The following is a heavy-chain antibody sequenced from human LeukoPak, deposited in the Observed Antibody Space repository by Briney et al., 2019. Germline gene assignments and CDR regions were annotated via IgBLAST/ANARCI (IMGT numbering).Heavy chain of an antibody. CDR3: ARVSVTVIDY. D-gene: IGHD3-16*02. CDR1: GRSISSYY. V-gene: IGHV4-59*01. J-gene: IGHJ4*02. CDR2: IYYSGST. Sequence: SETLSLTCTVSGRSISSYYWSWIRQPPGKGLEWIGYIYYSGSTNYNPSLKSRVTISVDTSKNQLSLKLSSVTAADTAVYYCARVSVTVIDYWGQGTLVTVSS.